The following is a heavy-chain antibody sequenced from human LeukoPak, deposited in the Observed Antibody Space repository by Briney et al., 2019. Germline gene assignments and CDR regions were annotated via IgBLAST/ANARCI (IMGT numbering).Heavy chain of an antibody. CDR1: GFTFSSYS. CDR2: ISSSSSYI. Sequence: GGSLRLSCAASGFTFSSYSMNWVRQAPGKGLEWVSSISSSSSYIYYADSVKGRFTISRDNAKNSLYLQMNSLRAEDTAVYYCARDGLRYCSSTSSRRFDYWGQGTLVTVSS. V-gene: IGHV3-21*01. J-gene: IGHJ4*02. D-gene: IGHD2-2*01. CDR3: ARDGLRYCSSTSSRRFDY.